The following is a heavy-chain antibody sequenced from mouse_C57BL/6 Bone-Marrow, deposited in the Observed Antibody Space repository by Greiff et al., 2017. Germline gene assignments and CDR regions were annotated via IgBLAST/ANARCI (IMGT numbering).Heavy chain of an antibody. CDR2: INPSSGYT. D-gene: IGHD2-3*01. CDR1: GYTFTSYW. V-gene: IGHV1-7*01. CDR3: AREGDVYLWYFDV. Sequence: QVQLQQSGAELAKPGASVKLSCKASGYTFTSYWMHWVKQRPGQGLEWIGYINPSSGYTKYNQKFKDKATLTADKSCSTAYMQLSSLTYEDSAVYYCAREGDVYLWYFDVWGTGTTVTVSS. J-gene: IGHJ1*03.